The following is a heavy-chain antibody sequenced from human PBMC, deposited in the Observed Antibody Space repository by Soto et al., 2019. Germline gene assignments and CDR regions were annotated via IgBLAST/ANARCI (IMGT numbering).Heavy chain of an antibody. CDR3: ARDLVELDYDSSGYHYYYYGMDV. CDR1: GFTFSSYD. Sequence: GGSLRLSCSASGFTFSSYDMHWVRQGTGKGLEWVSAIGTTGDTYYAGSVKGRFTISRDNSKNTLYLQMNSLRAEDTAVYYCARDLVELDYDSSGYHYYYYGMDVWGQGTTVTVSS. D-gene: IGHD3-22*01. V-gene: IGHV3-13*04. CDR2: IGTTGDT. J-gene: IGHJ6*02.